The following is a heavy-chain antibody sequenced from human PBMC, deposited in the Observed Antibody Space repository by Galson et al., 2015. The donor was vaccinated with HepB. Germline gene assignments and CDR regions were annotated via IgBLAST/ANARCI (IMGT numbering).Heavy chain of an antibody. Sequence: LRLSCAASGFTFGDYAMSWFRQAPGKGLEWVGFIRSKTYGGTTEYAASVKGRFTISRDDSKSIAYLQMNSLKTEDTAVYYCTRGTIVVVPAAISFDYWGQGTLVTVSS. V-gene: IGHV3-49*03. D-gene: IGHD2-2*01. CDR1: GFTFGDYA. J-gene: IGHJ4*02. CDR2: IRSKTYGGTT. CDR3: TRGTIVVVPAAISFDY.